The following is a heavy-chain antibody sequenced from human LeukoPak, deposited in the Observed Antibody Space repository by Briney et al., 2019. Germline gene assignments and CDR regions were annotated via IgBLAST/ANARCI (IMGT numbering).Heavy chain of an antibody. D-gene: IGHD2-8*02. J-gene: IGHJ3*02. V-gene: IGHV3-30-3*01. Sequence: GGSLRLSCAASGFTFSSYAMRWVRQAPGKGLQWLAVISYDGTNKYYADSVKGRFTISRDNSENTLSLHMNSLRAEDTALYYCARSRGSPNTGEDAFDIWGQGTMVTVSS. CDR1: GFTFSSYA. CDR3: ARSRGSPNTGEDAFDI. CDR2: ISYDGTNK.